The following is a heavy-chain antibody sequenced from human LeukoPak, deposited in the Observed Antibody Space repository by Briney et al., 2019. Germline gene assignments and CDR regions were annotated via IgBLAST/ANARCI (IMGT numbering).Heavy chain of an antibody. V-gene: IGHV3-23*01. CDR3: AKDGYNYDSSGHFDY. CDR1: GFTFSLFA. CDR2: ISGSGGAT. Sequence: GGSLRLSCAASGFTFSLFAMHWVRQAAGRGLEWVSAISGSGGATYHADADSVKGRFTISRDNSKNALYLEINNLRAEDTAVYYCAKDGYNYDSSGHFDYWGQGTLVTVSS. D-gene: IGHD3-22*01. J-gene: IGHJ4*02.